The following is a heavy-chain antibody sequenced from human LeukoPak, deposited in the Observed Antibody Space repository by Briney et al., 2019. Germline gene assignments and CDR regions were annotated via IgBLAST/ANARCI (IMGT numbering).Heavy chain of an antibody. V-gene: IGHV3-23*01. CDR2: ISGSGGST. CDR3: AKDRGYYDILTGSRVAFDI. D-gene: IGHD3-9*01. J-gene: IGHJ3*02. Sequence: PGGSLRLSCAASGFTFSSYAMSWVRQAPGKGLEWVSAISGSGGSTYYADSVKGRFTISRDNSKNTLYLQMNSLRAEDTAVYYCAKDRGYYDILTGSRVAFDIWGQGTMVTVSS. CDR1: GFTFSSYA.